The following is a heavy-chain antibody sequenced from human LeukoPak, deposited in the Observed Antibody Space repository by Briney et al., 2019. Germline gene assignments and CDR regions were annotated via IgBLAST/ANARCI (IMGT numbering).Heavy chain of an antibody. Sequence: GGSLRLSCAASGFTFSSYGMHWVRQAPGKGLEWVAFIRYDGSNKYSADSVKGRFTISRDNSKKTLYLQMNSLRAEERSVYYSAKTPYCSGGSGYSSYFDYWGQGTLVTVS. CDR1: GFTFSSYG. CDR2: IRYDGSNK. CDR3: AKTPYCSGGSGYSSYFDY. J-gene: IGHJ4*02. V-gene: IGHV3-30*02. D-gene: IGHD2-15*01.